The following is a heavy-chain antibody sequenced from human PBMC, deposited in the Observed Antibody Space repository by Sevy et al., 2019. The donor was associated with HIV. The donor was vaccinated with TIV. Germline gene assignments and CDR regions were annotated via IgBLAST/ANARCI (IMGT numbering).Heavy chain of an antibody. J-gene: IGHJ4*02. V-gene: IGHV3-30*14. CDR1: GFRFSDYS. CDR2: ISYDGRNNK. Sequence: GGSLRLSCAASGFRFSDYSMHWVRQAPGKGLEWVAVISYDGRNNKYNVDSVKGRFTISRDNSKNTLFLQMNSLRAEDSAIYYCARYRGEILHSAFGYWGQGTLVTVSS. CDR3: ARYRGEILHSAFGY. D-gene: IGHD3-16*01.